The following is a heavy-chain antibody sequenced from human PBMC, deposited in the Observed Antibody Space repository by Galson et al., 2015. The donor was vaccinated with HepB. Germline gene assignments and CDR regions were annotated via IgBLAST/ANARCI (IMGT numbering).Heavy chain of an antibody. J-gene: IGHJ4*02. CDR2: IYYSGST. CDR3: ARWLDYDSSGYLAYYFDY. V-gene: IGHV4-39*07. CDR1: GGSISSSSYY. Sequence: ETLSLTSTGSGGSISSSSYYWGWIRQPPGKGLEWIGSIYYSGSTYYNPTLKSRVTISVDTSKNQHSLKLSSVTAADTAVYYCARWLDYDSSGYLAYYFDYWGQGTLVTVSS. D-gene: IGHD3-22*01.